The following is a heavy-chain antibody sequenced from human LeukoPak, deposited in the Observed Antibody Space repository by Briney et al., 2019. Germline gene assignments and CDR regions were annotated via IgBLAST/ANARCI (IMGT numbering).Heavy chain of an antibody. Sequence: PGRSQRLSCAASGFTFSSYAMHWVRQAPGKGLEWVAVISYDGSNKYYADSVKGRFTISRDNSKNTLYLQMNSLRAEDTAVYYCARKQWLDDYWGQGTLVTVSS. CDR3: ARKQWLDDY. CDR2: ISYDGSNK. V-gene: IGHV3-30*04. CDR1: GFTFSSYA. J-gene: IGHJ4*02. D-gene: IGHD6-19*01.